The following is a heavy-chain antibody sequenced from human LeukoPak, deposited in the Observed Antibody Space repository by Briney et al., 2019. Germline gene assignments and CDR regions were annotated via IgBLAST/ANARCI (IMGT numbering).Heavy chain of an antibody. CDR1: GFPFNSYS. J-gene: IGHJ4*02. V-gene: IGHV3-48*01. CDR2: ISAGGSNI. Sequence: PGGSLRLSCSASGFPFNSYSMNWVSQAPGKGLEWVSYISAGGSNIYYVDSVEGRFTVSRDNAKNSLFLQMNSPRAEDTAVYHYVRVKCSFFDFWGQRTLVTVSS. CDR3: VRVKCSFFDF. D-gene: IGHD6-13*01.